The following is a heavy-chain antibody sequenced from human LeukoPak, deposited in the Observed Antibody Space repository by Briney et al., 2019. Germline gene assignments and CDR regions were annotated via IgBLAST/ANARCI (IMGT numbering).Heavy chain of an antibody. V-gene: IGHV4-59*08. CDR2: IYYSGST. CDR3: ARHMDDSSGYYSTFDY. D-gene: IGHD3-22*01. J-gene: IGHJ4*02. CDR1: GGSISSYY. Sequence: PSETLSLTCTVSGGSISSYYWSWIRQPPGKGLEWIGYIYYSGSTNYNPSLKSRVTISVDTSKNQFSLKLSSVTAADTAVYYCARHMDDSSGYYSTFDYWSQGTLVTVSS.